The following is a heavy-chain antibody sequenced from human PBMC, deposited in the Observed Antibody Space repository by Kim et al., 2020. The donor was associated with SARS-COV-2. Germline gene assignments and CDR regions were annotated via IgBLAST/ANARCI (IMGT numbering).Heavy chain of an antibody. Sequence: GGSLRLSCAASGFTFSRHWMHWVRQAPGKGLVWVSRLNPDGTTTNYADSVKGRFTISRDNAKNTLFLQMDSLRAEDTAVYYCVRPAADDILTGQSDAFDIWGQGTMVTVSS. CDR2: LNPDGTTT. V-gene: IGHV3-74*01. CDR3: VRPAADDILTGQSDAFDI. D-gene: IGHD3-9*01. J-gene: IGHJ3*02. CDR1: GFTFSRHW.